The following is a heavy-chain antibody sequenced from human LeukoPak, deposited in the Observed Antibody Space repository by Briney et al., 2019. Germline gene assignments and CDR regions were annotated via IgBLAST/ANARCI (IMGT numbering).Heavy chain of an antibody. Sequence: ASVKVSCKASGYTFTDYYIHWVRQAPGQGLEWMGWINPNSGGTNYAQKFQGRVTMTRDTSISTAYMELSRLTSDDMAVYYCSRGEVDGPDFDYWGQGTLVTVSS. D-gene: IGHD1-26*01. CDR1: GYTFTDYY. J-gene: IGHJ4*02. CDR2: INPNSGGT. CDR3: SRGEVDGPDFDY. V-gene: IGHV1-2*02.